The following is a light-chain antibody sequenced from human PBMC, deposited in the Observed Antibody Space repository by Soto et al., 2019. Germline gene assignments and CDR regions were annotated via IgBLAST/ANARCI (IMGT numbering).Light chain of an antibody. CDR2: GAS. CDR1: QSVSSSY. CDR3: QQYGSSGT. V-gene: IGKV3-20*01. J-gene: IGKJ1*01. Sequence: EIVMTQSPATLSVSPGERATLSCRASQSVSSSYLAWYQQKPGQAPRLLIYGASNRATGIPDRFSGSGSGTDFTLTISRLEPEDFAVYYCQQYGSSGTFGQGTKVE.